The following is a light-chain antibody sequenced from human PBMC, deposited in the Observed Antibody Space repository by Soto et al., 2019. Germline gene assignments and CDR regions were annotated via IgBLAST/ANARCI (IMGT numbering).Light chain of an antibody. CDR3: QHLNSYPLT. CDR2: AAS. V-gene: IGKV1-9*01. CDR1: QGISSS. Sequence: DIQLTQSPSFLSASVGDRVTITCRASQGISSSLAWNQQEPGKAPKLLISAASTLRSGVPSRFSGSGSGTEFTLTISSLQPEDFATYYCQHLNSYPLTFGGGTKVEI. J-gene: IGKJ4*01.